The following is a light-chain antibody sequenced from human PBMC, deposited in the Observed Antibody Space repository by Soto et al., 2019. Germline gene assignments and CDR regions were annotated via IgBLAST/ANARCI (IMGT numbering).Light chain of an antibody. CDR3: QQYAASPRT. J-gene: IGKJ1*01. V-gene: IGKV3-20*01. CDR2: GAS. CDR1: QSVSNNY. Sequence: EVVLTQSPGTLSLSPRERATLSCRASQSVSNNYLAWYQHKPGQAPRLLIYGASNRAPGIPDRFSGSGSGPDFTLTISGLEPEDFAVYYCQQYAASPRTFGQGTLVVVK.